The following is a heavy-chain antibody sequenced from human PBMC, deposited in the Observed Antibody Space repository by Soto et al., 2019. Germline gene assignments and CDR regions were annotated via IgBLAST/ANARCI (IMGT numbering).Heavy chain of an antibody. Sequence: GGSLRLSCTGSGFNFGGYTINWVRQAPGKGLEWVSSISSSNTYIFYADIVQGRFIISRDNTKNSVYLQINWLRTEDTALYYSTSAMTMRWSPQGYWGQGIPVTVSS. CDR3: TSAMTMRWSPQGY. J-gene: IGHJ4*01. CDR2: ISSSNTYI. CDR1: GFNFGGYT. D-gene: IGHD3-22*01. V-gene: IGHV3-21*04.